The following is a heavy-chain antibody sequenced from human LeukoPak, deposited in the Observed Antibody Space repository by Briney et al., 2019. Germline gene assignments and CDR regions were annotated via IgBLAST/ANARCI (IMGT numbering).Heavy chain of an antibody. CDR1: GYRFTTSW. CDR3: ARQSTSSWEN. V-gene: IGHV5-51*01. CDR2: IYPGDSET. J-gene: IGHJ4*02. D-gene: IGHD6-13*01. Sequence: GESLKISCKGYGYRFTTSWIAWVRQMPGKSLEWMGIIYPGDSETRYSPSFQGHVTISADKSISTAYLQWSSLKASDTATYYCARQSTSSWENWGQGTLVTVSS.